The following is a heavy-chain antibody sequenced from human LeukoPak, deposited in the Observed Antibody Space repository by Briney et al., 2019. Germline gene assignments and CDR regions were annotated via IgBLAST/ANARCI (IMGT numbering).Heavy chain of an antibody. Sequence: GESLKISCKGSGYNFPSQWIGWVRQMPGKGLEWMGIIYPSDSDTRYSPSFQGQVTISADKSISTAYLQWSSLKASDTAMYYCARRGDYDSSGYYHYWGQGTLVTVSS. CDR2: IYPSDSDT. D-gene: IGHD3-22*01. J-gene: IGHJ4*02. CDR3: ARRGDYDSSGYYHY. V-gene: IGHV5-51*01. CDR1: GYNFPSQW.